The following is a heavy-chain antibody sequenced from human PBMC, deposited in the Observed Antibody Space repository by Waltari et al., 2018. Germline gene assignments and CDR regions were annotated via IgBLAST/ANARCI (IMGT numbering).Heavy chain of an antibody. Sequence: EVQLVESGGGLVKPGGSLSLSCAASGFTFSSFSINWVRQAPGKGLGWVSSISSSSSYIYYADSVKGRFTISRDNAKNSLYLQMNSLRAEDTAVYYCARLARQGFDYWGQGTLVTVSS. CDR2: ISSSSSYI. CDR3: ARLARQGFDY. CDR1: GFTFSSFS. V-gene: IGHV3-21*01. J-gene: IGHJ4*02. D-gene: IGHD6-6*01.